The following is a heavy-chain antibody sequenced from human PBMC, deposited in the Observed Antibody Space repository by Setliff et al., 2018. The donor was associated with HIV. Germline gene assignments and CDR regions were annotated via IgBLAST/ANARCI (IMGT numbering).Heavy chain of an antibody. J-gene: IGHJ4*02. Sequence: PSETLSLTCAVYGGPSTDHYWNWFRQSPGMGLEWIAEIHHTGYINYNPSLRSRVSVSRDMSSNQFSLRLSSVTAADAAVYYCAAFFVTPMTTQDFWGQGTLVTVSS. CDR1: GGPSTDHY. V-gene: IGHV4-34*01. CDR3: AAFFVTPMTTQDF. D-gene: IGHD4-4*01. CDR2: IHHTGYI.